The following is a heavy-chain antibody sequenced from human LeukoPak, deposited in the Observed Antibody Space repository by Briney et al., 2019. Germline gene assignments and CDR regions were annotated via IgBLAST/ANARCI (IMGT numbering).Heavy chain of an antibody. V-gene: IGHV1-46*01. CDR1: GYTFTGYY. J-gene: IGHJ5*02. Sequence: ASVKVSCKASGYTFTGYYMHWVRQAPGQGLEWMGWINPSGGSTSYAQKFQGRVTMTRDMSTSTVYMELSSLRSEDTAVYYCARGWVDTGRFDLWGQGTLVTVSS. CDR2: INPSGGST. CDR3: ARGWVDTGRFDL. D-gene: IGHD5-18*01.